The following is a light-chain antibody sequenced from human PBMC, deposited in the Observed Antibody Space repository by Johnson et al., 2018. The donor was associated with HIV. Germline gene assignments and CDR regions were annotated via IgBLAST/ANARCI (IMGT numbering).Light chain of an antibody. CDR2: DNN. J-gene: IGLJ1*01. V-gene: IGLV1-51*01. CDR3: GTWDSSLSSYV. CDR1: SSNIGKNY. Sequence: QSVLTQPPSVSAAPGQKVTISCSGSSSNIGKNYVSWYQHLPGTAPKLLIYDNNKRPSGTPDRFSGSKSGTSATLGITGLQTGDEADYYCGTWDSSLSSYVFGTGTKVTVL.